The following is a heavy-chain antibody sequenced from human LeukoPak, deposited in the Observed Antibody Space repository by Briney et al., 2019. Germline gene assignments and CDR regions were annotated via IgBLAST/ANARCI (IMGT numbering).Heavy chain of an antibody. Sequence: SETLSLTCTVSGGSISSYYWSWIRQPPGKGLEWIGYIYTSGSTNYNPSLRSRVTISVDTSKNQFSLKLSSVTAADTAVYYCARHSWLGPFDYWGQGTLVTVSS. CDR2: IYTSGST. CDR3: ARHSWLGPFDY. D-gene: IGHD6-19*01. J-gene: IGHJ4*02. V-gene: IGHV4-4*09. CDR1: GGSISSYY.